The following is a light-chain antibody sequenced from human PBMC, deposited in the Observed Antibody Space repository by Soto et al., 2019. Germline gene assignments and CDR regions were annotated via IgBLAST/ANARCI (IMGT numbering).Light chain of an antibody. V-gene: IGKV3-20*01. CDR1: QSITSSY. CDR2: GAS. CDR3: QQYGSSSYT. J-gene: IGKJ2*01. Sequence: EIVLTQSPDTLSLSPGERATLSCRASQSITSSYLAWYQQKPGHAPRLLIYGASNRATGIPDRFSGSGSGTDFTLTISRLEPEDCAVYYCQQYGSSSYTFGQGTILEIK.